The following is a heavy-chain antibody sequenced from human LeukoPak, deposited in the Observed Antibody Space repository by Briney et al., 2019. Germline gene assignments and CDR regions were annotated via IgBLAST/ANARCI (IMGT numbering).Heavy chain of an antibody. CDR2: INPNSGGT. CDR1: GYTFTGYY. D-gene: IGHD2-2*01. J-gene: IGHJ5*02. CDR3: ASSIVVVPAALDP. Sequence: ASVKVSCKASGYTFTGYYMHWVRQAPGQGLEWMGWINPNSGGTNYAQKFQGRVTMTRDMSISTAYMELSRLRSDDTAVYYCASSIVVVPAALDPWGQGTLVTVSS. V-gene: IGHV1-2*02.